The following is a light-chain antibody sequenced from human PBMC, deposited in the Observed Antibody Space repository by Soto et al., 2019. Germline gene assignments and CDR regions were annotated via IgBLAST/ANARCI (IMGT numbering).Light chain of an antibody. V-gene: IGLV2-14*01. CDR3: NSQRSSGTRV. J-gene: IGLJ1*01. Sequence: QSVLTQPASVSGSPGQSITISCTGTSSDIGGYNYVSWYQQHPGKAPKLMIYEVSNRPSGVSNRFSGSKSGYTASLTSSGLQGEDDADYYCNSQRSSGTRVFGTGTKLTVL. CDR2: EVS. CDR1: SSDIGGYNY.